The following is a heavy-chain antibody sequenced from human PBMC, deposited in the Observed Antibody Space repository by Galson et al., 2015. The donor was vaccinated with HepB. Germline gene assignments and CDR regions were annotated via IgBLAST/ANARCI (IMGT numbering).Heavy chain of an antibody. CDR3: AKIPRTGVVARPGFDY. V-gene: IGHV3-23*01. CDR2: ISHGASGDAT. CDR1: GFTFKTYT. D-gene: IGHD6-6*01. Sequence: SLRLSCAASGFTFKTYTMHWVRQAPGKGLEPVAVISHGASGDATHYTDSVKGRFTISRDNSQTTLYLQMNSLRAEDTAVYFCAKIPRTGVVARPGFDYWGQGTLVTVSS. J-gene: IGHJ4*02.